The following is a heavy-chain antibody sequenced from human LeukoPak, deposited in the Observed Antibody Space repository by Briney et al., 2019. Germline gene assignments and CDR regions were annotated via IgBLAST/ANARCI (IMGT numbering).Heavy chain of an antibody. Sequence: PSQTLSLTCTVSGGSISSGSYYWSWIRQPAGKGLEWIGRIYTSGSTNYNPSLKSRVTISVDTSKNQFSLKLSSVTAADTAVYYCARASTVTPFYWGQGTLVTVSS. CDR1: GGSISSGSYY. D-gene: IGHD4-17*01. CDR3: ARASTVTPFY. CDR2: IYTSGST. J-gene: IGHJ4*02. V-gene: IGHV4-61*02.